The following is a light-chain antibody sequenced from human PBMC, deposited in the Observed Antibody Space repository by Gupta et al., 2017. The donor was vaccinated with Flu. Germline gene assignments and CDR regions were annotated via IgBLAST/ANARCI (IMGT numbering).Light chain of an antibody. CDR3: QAWDTDIRV. Sequence: VKINGTLSSGHGIYPIAWHQQQPEKGPRYLMKVKSDGSHTKGDGIPGRFSGSSSGADRYLIISNLQSEDEADYFCQAWDTDIRVFGGGTKLTVL. CDR1: SGHGIYP. V-gene: IGLV4-69*01. J-gene: IGLJ3*02. CDR2: VKSDGSH.